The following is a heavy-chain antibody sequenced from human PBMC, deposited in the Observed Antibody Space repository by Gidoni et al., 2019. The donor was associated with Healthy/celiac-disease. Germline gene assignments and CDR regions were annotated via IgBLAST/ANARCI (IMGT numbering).Heavy chain of an antibody. D-gene: IGHD1-26*01. V-gene: IGHV3-21*01. J-gene: IGHJ3*02. CDR1: GFTFSSYS. Sequence: EVQLVESGGGLVTPGGPLRLSCAASGFTFSSYSMNWVRQAPGKGLEWVSSISSSSSYIYYADSVKGRFTISRDNAKNSLYLQMNSLRAEDTAVYYCASWELSSAFDIWGQGTMVTVSS. CDR3: ASWELSSAFDI. CDR2: ISSSSSYI.